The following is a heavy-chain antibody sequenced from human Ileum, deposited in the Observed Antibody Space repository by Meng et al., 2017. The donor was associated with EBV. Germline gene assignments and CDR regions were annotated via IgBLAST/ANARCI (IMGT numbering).Heavy chain of an antibody. Sequence: LVKPLVTLSLTCVDPGGSIIISTWWICDRQAPGKGLEWIGEIHHTESTNYNPSLKSRVTTSVDQSKNQFSLKLSSVTAADTAVYYCARESYSDSSGYYSLDYWGQGSLVTVSS. CDR2: IHHTEST. CDR3: ARESYSDSSGYYSLDY. D-gene: IGHD3-22*01. J-gene: IGHJ4*02. V-gene: IGHV4-4*03. CDR1: GGSIIISTW.